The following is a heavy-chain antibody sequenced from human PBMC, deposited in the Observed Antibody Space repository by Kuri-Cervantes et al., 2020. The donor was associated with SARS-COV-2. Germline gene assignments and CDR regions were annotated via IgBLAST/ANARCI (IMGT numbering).Heavy chain of an antibody. CDR3: ARGRLSSDYFDY. CDR2: INPSGGGT. Sequence: ASVKVSCKASGYTFTSYYMSWVRQAPGQGLEWLGIINPSGGGTSYAQKFQGRVTMTRDTSTSTVYMELSSLRSEDTAVYYCARGRLSSDYFDYWGQGTLVTVSS. D-gene: IGHD6-6*01. J-gene: IGHJ4*02. V-gene: IGHV1-46*01. CDR1: GYTFTSYY.